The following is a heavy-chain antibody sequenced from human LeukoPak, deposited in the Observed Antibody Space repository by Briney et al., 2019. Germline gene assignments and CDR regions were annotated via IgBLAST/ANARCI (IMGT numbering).Heavy chain of an antibody. D-gene: IGHD1-26*01. CDR2: SSSSSSST. Sequence: PGGSLRLSCAASGFAFSSYNMNWVRQALGKGLEWVSYSSSSSSSTYYADSVKGRFTISRDNAKNSLYLQMNGLRDEDTAVYYCARDYQGWAFDCWGQGALVTVSS. CDR1: GFAFSSYN. CDR3: ARDYQGWAFDC. J-gene: IGHJ4*02. V-gene: IGHV3-48*02.